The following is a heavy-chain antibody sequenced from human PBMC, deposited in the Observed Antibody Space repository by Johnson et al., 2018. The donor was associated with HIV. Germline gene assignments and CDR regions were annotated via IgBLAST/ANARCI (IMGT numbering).Heavy chain of an antibody. Sequence: VQLVESGGGLVQPGGSLRLSCAASGFTFSSYAMSWVRQAPGKGLEWVSAISGSGGSTYYADSVKGRFTISRDNSKNTLYLQMKSLRAEATAVYYCAKDRTSGSYSDDAFDIWGQGTMVTVSS. CDR1: GFTFSSYA. CDR2: ISGSGGST. CDR3: AKDRTSGSYSDDAFDI. J-gene: IGHJ3*02. V-gene: IGHV3-23*04. D-gene: IGHD1-26*01.